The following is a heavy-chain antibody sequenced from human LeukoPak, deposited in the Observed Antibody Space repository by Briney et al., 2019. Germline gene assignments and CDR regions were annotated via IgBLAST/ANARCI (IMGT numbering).Heavy chain of an antibody. CDR3: ARDTQLWSRAFDY. V-gene: IGHV1-46*01. J-gene: IGHJ4*02. D-gene: IGHD5-18*01. Sequence: ASVKVSCKASGYTFTSYYIHWVRQAPGQGLEWMGIINPSGGSTSYAQKFQGRVTMTRDMSMSTVYMELSSLRSEDTAVYYCARDTQLWSRAFDYWGQGTLVTVSS. CDR1: GYTFTSYY. CDR2: INPSGGST.